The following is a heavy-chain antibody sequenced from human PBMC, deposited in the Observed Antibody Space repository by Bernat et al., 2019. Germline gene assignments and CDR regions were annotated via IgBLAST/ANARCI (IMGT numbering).Heavy chain of an antibody. J-gene: IGHJ4*02. CDR1: GFSFSTYW. CDR3: ARDTLYCTGGICYNEH. CDR2: IKSDGSDT. D-gene: IGHD2-8*02. V-gene: IGHV3-74*01. Sequence: EVQLVESGGGLVQPGGSLRLSCAASGFSFSTYWMHWVRQAPGKGLVWVSRIKSDGSDTAYADSVKGRFTISRDNAKNMLHLQMNSLRVEDTAVYYCARDTLYCTGGICYNEHWGQGTLVTVSS.